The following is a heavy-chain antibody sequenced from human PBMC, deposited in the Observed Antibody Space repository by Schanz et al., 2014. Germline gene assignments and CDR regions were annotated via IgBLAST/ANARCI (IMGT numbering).Heavy chain of an antibody. CDR1: EYSFTSYS. Sequence: QVHLVQSGAEVKRPGASVKVSCKASEYSFTSYSMHWVRQAPGQRLEWMGWINTGSGDTKYSQNFQGRVTITRDTAASTACMEVSSLRSDDTAVYYCARDAADFYDILTEEDYWGQGTLVTVSS. V-gene: IGHV1-3*04. CDR3: ARDAADFYDILTEEDY. D-gene: IGHD3-9*01. CDR2: INTGSGDT. J-gene: IGHJ4*02.